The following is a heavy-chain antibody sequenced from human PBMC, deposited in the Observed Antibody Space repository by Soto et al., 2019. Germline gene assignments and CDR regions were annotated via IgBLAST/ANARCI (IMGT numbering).Heavy chain of an antibody. D-gene: IGHD3-22*01. CDR3: ARDGYDSSGYYYAYFDY. V-gene: IGHV4-4*07. CDR1: GGSISSYY. J-gene: IGHJ4*02. Sequence: KPSETLSLTCTVSGGSISSYYWSWIRQPAGKGLEWIGRIYTSGSTNYNPSLKSRVTMSVDTSKNQFSLKLSSVTAADTAVYYGARDGYDSSGYYYAYFDYWGQGTLVTVSS. CDR2: IYTSGST.